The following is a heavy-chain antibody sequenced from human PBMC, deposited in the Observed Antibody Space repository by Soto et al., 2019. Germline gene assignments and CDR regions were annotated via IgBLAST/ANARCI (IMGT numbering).Heavy chain of an antibody. D-gene: IGHD2-15*01. J-gene: IGHJ3*02. CDR3: AREPRGYCSGGSCYGDAFDI. CDR2: ISSSGSTI. CDR1: GFTFSDYY. Sequence: PGGSLRLSCAASGFTFSDYYMSWIRQAPGKGLEWVSYISSSGSTIYYADSVKGRFTISRDNAKNSLYLQMNSLRAEDTAVYYCAREPRGYCSGGSCYGDAFDIWGQGTMVTVSS. V-gene: IGHV3-11*01.